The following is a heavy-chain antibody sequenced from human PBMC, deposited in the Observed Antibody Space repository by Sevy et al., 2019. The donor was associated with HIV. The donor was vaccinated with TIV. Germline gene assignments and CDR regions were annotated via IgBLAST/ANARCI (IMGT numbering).Heavy chain of an antibody. CDR1: GFTFSTYA. D-gene: IGHD7-27*01. Sequence: GGSLRLSCAASGFTFSTYAMNWVRQAPGKGLEWVSTLGSGGVTTYYADSVRGRFTISGDISKNTLFLQMNSLRADDTAVYYCTRYALTSRTWFDPWGQGTLVTVSS. V-gene: IGHV3-23*01. CDR3: TRYALTSRTWFDP. J-gene: IGHJ5*02. CDR2: LGSGGVTT.